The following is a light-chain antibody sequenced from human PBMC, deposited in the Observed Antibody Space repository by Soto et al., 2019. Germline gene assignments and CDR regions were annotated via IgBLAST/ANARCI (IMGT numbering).Light chain of an antibody. J-gene: IGKJ4*01. CDR2: DAS. V-gene: IGKV1-9*01. Sequence: DIPLTQSPSSVSASVGDRVTITCRASQGISSYLGWYQQKPGKAPNLLIYDASTLHSGIPSRFSGGGPGTDFTLTISSLQPEDFATYYCQQVNVYPSTFGGGTKVDI. CDR3: QQVNVYPST. CDR1: QGISSY.